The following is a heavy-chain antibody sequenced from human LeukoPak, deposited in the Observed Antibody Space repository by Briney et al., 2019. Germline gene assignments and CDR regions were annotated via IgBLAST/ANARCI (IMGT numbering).Heavy chain of an antibody. Sequence: GGSLRLSCAASGFTFSSYWMHWGRQAPGKGLVWVSRINSDGSSTIYADSVKGRLTISRDNAKNTLYLQMNSLRVEDTAVYYCARYSSVHFDYWGQGILVTVSS. CDR1: GFTFSSYW. CDR2: INSDGSST. V-gene: IGHV3-74*01. J-gene: IGHJ4*02. CDR3: ARYSSVHFDY. D-gene: IGHD6-19*01.